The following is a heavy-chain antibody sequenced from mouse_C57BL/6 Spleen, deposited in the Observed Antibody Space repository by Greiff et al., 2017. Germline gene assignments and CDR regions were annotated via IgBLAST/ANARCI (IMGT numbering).Heavy chain of an antibody. CDR1: GFTFSDYG. D-gene: IGHD2-3*01. Sequence: EVKLQESGGGLVKPGGSLKLSCAASGFTFSDYGMHWVRQAPEKGLEWVAYISSGSSTIYYADTVKGRFTISRDNAKNTLFLQMTSLRSEDTAMYYCARDIISDDGYPDYWGQGTTLTVSA. V-gene: IGHV5-17*01. CDR3: ARDIISDDGYPDY. J-gene: IGHJ2*01. CDR2: ISSGSSTI.